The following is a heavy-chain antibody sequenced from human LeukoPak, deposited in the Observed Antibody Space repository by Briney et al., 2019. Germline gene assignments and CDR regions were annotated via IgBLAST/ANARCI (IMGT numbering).Heavy chain of an antibody. CDR3: ARDRRRIWGSGSLEGVGY. CDR1: EYSFSDYY. J-gene: IGHJ4*02. V-gene: IGHV1-2*02. CDR2: INPNSGGT. D-gene: IGHD3-10*01. Sequence: GASVKVSCTASEYSFSDYYMHWVRQAPGQGLEWMGWINPNSGGTNYAQKFQGRVTMTRDTSISAAYMELSRLRSDDTAVYYCARDRRRIWGSGSLEGVGYWGQGTLVTVSS.